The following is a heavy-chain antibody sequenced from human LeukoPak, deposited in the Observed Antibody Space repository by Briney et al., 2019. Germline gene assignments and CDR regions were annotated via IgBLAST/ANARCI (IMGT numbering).Heavy chain of an antibody. V-gene: IGHV3-23*01. CDR1: GFTFRSYG. Sequence: GGSLRLSCAASGFTFRSYGMHWVRQAPGKGLEWVSGISGSGGPTYYADSVKGRFTVSRDDPHNTLYLQMNSLRAEDTAVYFCARGGVDYYGSGTYYLMYYFDYWGQGALVTVSS. CDR2: ISGSGGPT. D-gene: IGHD3-10*01. J-gene: IGHJ4*02. CDR3: ARGGVDYYGSGTYYLMYYFDY.